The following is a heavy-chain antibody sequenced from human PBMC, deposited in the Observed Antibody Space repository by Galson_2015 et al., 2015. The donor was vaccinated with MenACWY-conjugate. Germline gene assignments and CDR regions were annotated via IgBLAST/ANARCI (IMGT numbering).Heavy chain of an antibody. Sequence: ETLSLTCTVSGGSISSSSYYWGWIRQSPGKGLEWIGEVYHSGSTNYNPSVKSRVTISVDKSKNQFSLKLSAVTAADTAVYYCARDPIAVTGTFYDYWGQGTLVTVSS. CDR2: VYHSGST. J-gene: IGHJ4*02. CDR1: GGSISSSSYY. D-gene: IGHD6-19*01. CDR3: ARDPIAVTGTFYDY. V-gene: IGHV4-39*07.